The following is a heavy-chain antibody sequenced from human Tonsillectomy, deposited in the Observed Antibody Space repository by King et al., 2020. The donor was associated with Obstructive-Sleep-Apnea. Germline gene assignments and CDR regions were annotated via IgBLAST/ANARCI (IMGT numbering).Heavy chain of an antibody. CDR2: IYIGGYT. CDR3: ARAPFIWTDYDQSWYFDL. CDR1: GFNVSSND. D-gene: IGHD3/OR15-3a*01. V-gene: IGHV3-66*01. Sequence: EVQLVESGGGLVQPEGSVRLSCAASGFNVSSNDMSWVRQATGKGLDWFTVIYIGGYTYYADSVKGRFTISRDTSKNTLHIQMNRLRAEDTALYYCARAPFIWTDYDQSWYFDLWGRGTQGSVSS. J-gene: IGHJ2*01.